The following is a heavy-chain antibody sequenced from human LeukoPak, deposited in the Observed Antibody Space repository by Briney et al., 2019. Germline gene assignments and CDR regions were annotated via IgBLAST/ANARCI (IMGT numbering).Heavy chain of an antibody. V-gene: IGHV4-39*06. CDR2: IYYSGST. D-gene: IGHD3-9*01. CDR1: GGSISSSSYY. J-gene: IGHJ4*02. Sequence: SETLSLTCTVSGGSISSSSYYWGWIRQPPGKGLEWIGSIYYSGSTYYNPSLKSRVTISVDTSKNQFPLKLSSVTAADTAVYYCARGTPLRYFVWLSMYYFDYWGQGTLVTVSS. CDR3: ARGTPLRYFVWLSMYYFDY.